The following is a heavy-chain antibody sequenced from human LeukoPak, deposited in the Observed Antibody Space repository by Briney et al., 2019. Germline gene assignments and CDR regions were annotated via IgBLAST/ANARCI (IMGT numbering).Heavy chain of an antibody. CDR2: ICSSSSYL. V-gene: IGHV3-21*01. Sequence: GGSLRLSCAASGCTFTSYSMNWVRQAPGKGLEWVAAICSSSSYLYYADSVKGRFTISRDNANNSLYLQMNSLRAEDTAVYYCARDFDDILTGYFYYFDHWGQGTLVTVSS. D-gene: IGHD3-9*01. CDR1: GCTFTSYS. CDR3: ARDFDDILTGYFYYFDH. J-gene: IGHJ4*02.